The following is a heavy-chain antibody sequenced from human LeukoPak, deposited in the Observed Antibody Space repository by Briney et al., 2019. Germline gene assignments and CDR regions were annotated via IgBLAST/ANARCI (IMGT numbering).Heavy chain of an antibody. V-gene: IGHV3-21*01. CDR1: GVTFTSDS. Sequence: PGGSLRVSCASPGVTFTSDSRNWVRQAPGEGLGWGSSICSGSSFIYYAGSVRSGFTISRDTATKSRYLHMNSLRDADTAVYICARDRVGTVTLFGEYYFDYWGQGTLVTVSS. CDR3: ARDRVGTVTLFGEYYFDY. CDR2: ICSGSSFI. J-gene: IGHJ4*02. D-gene: IGHD3-10*02.